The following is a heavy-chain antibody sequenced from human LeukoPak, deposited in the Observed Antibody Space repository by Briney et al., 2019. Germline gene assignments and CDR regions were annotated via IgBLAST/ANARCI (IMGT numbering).Heavy chain of an antibody. Sequence: SETLSLTCTVSGGSISSYYWSWIRQPPGKGLEWIGYIYYSGSTNYNPSLKSRVTISVDTSKNQFSLKLSSVTAADTAVYYCARSPVVAVGGYFDYWGQGTLVTVSS. D-gene: IGHD2-15*01. CDR2: IYYSGST. CDR3: ARSPVVAVGGYFDY. CDR1: GGSISSYY. V-gene: IGHV4-59*12. J-gene: IGHJ4*02.